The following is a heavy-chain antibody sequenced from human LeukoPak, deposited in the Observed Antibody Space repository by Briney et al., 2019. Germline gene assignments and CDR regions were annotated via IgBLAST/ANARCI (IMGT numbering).Heavy chain of an antibody. J-gene: IGHJ5*02. CDR1: GFTFSSYG. D-gene: IGHD3-22*01. CDR3: AKDAPPRYYYDSRGLATTNWFDP. Sequence: GGSLRLSCAASGFTFSSYGMHWVRQAPGKGLEWVAVISYDGSNKYYADSVKGRFTISRDNSKNTLYLQMNSLRAEDTAVYYCAKDAPPRYYYDSRGLATTNWFDPWGQGTLVTVSS. V-gene: IGHV3-30*18. CDR2: ISYDGSNK.